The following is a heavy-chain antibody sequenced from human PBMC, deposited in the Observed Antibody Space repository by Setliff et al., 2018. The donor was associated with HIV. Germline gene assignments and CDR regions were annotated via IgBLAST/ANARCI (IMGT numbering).Heavy chain of an antibody. D-gene: IGHD1-1*01. Sequence: LSLTCVVSGGSFSGYSWSWIRQSPGKGLEWIGEISQSGTTHYNPSLKRRVTISEDTSKSQLSMKLTSVAAADTAIYYCARGKGGIDGPVEFDNWGQGAPVTVSS. J-gene: IGHJ4*02. CDR3: ARGKGGIDGPVEFDN. CDR1: GGSFSGYS. CDR2: ISQSGTT. V-gene: IGHV4-34*01.